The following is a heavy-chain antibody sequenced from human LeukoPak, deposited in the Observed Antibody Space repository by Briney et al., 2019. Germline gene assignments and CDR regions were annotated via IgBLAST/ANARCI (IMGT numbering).Heavy chain of an antibody. Sequence: SGTLSLTCAVYGGSFSGYYWSWIRQPPGKGLEWIGEINHSGSTNYNPSLKSRVTISVDTSKNQFSLKLSSVTAAGTAVYYCARGRRTTRRFDYWGQGTLVTVSS. V-gene: IGHV4-34*01. CDR3: ARGRRTTRRFDY. CDR1: GGSFSGYY. D-gene: IGHD4-11*01. J-gene: IGHJ4*02. CDR2: INHSGST.